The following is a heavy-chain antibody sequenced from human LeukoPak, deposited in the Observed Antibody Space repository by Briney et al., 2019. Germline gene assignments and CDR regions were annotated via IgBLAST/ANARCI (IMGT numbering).Heavy chain of an antibody. CDR3: ARVMSPISDAFDI. CDR1: GGSISSGGYS. D-gene: IGHD3-3*01. Sequence: PSETLSLTCAVSGGSISSGGYSWSWIRQPPGKGLEWIGYIYHSGSTYYNPSLKSRVTISVDRSKNQFSLKLSSVTAADTAVYYCARVMSPISDAFDIWGQGTMVTVSS. V-gene: IGHV4-30-2*01. J-gene: IGHJ3*02. CDR2: IYHSGST.